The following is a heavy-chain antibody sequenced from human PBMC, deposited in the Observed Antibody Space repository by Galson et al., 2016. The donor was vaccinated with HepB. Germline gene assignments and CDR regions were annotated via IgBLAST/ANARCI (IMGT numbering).Heavy chain of an antibody. D-gene: IGHD3-10*01. CDR1: GGSIRNYY. V-gene: IGHV4-4*07. J-gene: IGHJ3*02. CDR2: IDTLGTT. CDR3: ASDRAPGGSDAFDI. Sequence: SETLSLTCSVSGGSIRNYYCNWVRQSAEKGLEWIGRIDTLGTTSYNPSLKSRVSLSVDPSKNQFSLNLTSVTAADTALYYCASDRAPGGSDAFDIWGQGTMVTVSS.